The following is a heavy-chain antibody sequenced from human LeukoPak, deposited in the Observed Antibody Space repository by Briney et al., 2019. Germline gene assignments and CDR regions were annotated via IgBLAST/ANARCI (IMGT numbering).Heavy chain of an antibody. CDR3: ARDKGSSWYSDY. J-gene: IGHJ4*02. CDR1: GYTFTGYY. D-gene: IGHD6-13*01. Sequence: ASVKVPCKASGYTFTGYYMPWVRQAPGQGLEWMGWINPNSGGTNYAQKFQGRVTMTRDTSISTAYMELSRLRSDDTAVYYCARDKGSSWYSDYWGQGTLVTVSS. CDR2: INPNSGGT. V-gene: IGHV1-2*02.